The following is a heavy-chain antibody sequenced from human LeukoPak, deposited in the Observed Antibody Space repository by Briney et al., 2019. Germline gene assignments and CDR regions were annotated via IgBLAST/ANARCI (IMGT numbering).Heavy chain of an antibody. Sequence: GGSLRLSCAASGFSFSSYAMTWVRQAPGKGLEWVSSIDAGGGDTYHSDSVKGRFTISRDNAMNTLYLQMNSLRTDDTAVYYCGRPTKYWLVRGNGVDVWGQGTTVTVSS. CDR3: GRPTKYWLVRGNGVDV. CDR1: GFSFSSYA. D-gene: IGHD6-19*01. CDR2: IDAGGGDT. J-gene: IGHJ6*02. V-gene: IGHV3-23*01.